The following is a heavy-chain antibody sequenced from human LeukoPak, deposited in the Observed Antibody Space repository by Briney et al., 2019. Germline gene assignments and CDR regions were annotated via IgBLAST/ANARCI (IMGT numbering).Heavy chain of an antibody. CDR2: IHHSGST. D-gene: IGHD3-22*01. CDR1: GGSFSNYY. V-gene: IGHV4-34*01. Sequence: SETLFLTCAVYGGSFSNYYWSWIRQPPGKGLEWIGEIHHSGSTNYNPSLKSRVTISIDTSKNQFSLKLSSVTAADTAVYYCARWIPGYYDSSGFYGMDVWGQGTTVTVSS. CDR3: ARWIPGYYDSSGFYGMDV. J-gene: IGHJ6*02.